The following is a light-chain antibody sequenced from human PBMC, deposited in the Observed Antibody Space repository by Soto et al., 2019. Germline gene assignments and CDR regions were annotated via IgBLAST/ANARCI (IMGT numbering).Light chain of an antibody. CDR3: QQYSSYPIT. CDR2: DAS. V-gene: IGKV1-9*01. CDR1: QSINSY. J-gene: IGKJ5*01. Sequence: DIQLTQSPSFLSASVGDRVTITCRASQSINSYLAWYQQKPGKAPKLLIYDASSLESGVPARFSGSGSGTEFTLTVSSLQSDDFATYYCQQYSSYPITFGQGTRLEIK.